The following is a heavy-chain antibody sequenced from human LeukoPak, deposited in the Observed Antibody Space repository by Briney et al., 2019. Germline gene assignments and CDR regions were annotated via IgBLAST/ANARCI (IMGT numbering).Heavy chain of an antibody. CDR1: GFSFSNYV. CDR2: INSDGSSR. J-gene: IGHJ4*02. Sequence: GGSLRLSCAASGFSFSNYVMSWVRQAPGKGLEWISRINSDGSSRSYADSVKGRFTISRDNAKNTLDLQMNSLRAEDTAVYYCARDHFGSSFGYWGQGTLVTVSS. V-gene: IGHV3-74*01. D-gene: IGHD3-10*01. CDR3: ARDHFGSSFGY.